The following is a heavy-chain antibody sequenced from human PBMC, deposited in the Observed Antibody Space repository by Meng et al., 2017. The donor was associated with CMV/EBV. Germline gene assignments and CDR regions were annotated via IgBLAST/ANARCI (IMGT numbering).Heavy chain of an antibody. V-gene: IGHV3-11*04. Sequence: GESLKISCAASGFTFSDYYMSWIRQAPGKGLEWVSYISSSGSTIYYADSVKGRFTISRDNSKNTLYLQMNSLRAEDTAVYYCARDIFKVVTPRTQRNYYYYGMDVWGQGTTVTVSS. CDR2: ISSSGSTI. CDR3: ARDIFKVVTPRTQRNYYYYGMDV. J-gene: IGHJ6*02. CDR1: GFTFSDYY. D-gene: IGHD4-23*01.